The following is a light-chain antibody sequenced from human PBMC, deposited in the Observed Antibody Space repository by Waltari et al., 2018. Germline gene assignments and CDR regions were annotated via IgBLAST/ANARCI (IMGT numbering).Light chain of an antibody. J-gene: IGKJ1*01. CDR2: GGS. Sequence: EIVMTLSPATLSVSPGERATLSCRASQSVRSNLAWYQQKPGQAPRLLIYGGSTRATGIPARFSGSGSGTDFTLNISSLQSECFAVYYCQQYNNWPPWTFGQGTKVEIK. V-gene: IGKV3-15*01. CDR3: QQYNNWPPWT. CDR1: QSVRSN.